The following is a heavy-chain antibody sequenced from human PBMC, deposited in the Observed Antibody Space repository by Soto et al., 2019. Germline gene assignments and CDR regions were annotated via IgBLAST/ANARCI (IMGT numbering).Heavy chain of an antibody. J-gene: IGHJ5*02. V-gene: IGHV1-69*02. D-gene: IGHD2-2*01. CDR1: GGTFSSYT. Sequence: QVQLVQSGAEVKKPGSSVKVSCKASGGTFSSYTISWVRQAPGQGLEWMGRIIPILGIANYAQKFQGRVTITADNSTSTAYMELSSLRSEDTAGYSCARVESSTSCCPWGQGTLVTVSS. CDR3: ARVESSTSCCP. CDR2: IIPILGIA.